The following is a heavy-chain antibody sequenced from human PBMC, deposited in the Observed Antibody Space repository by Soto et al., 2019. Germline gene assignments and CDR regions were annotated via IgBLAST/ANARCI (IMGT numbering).Heavy chain of an antibody. D-gene: IGHD3-22*01. CDR3: TTGLSNGYYNFDY. Sequence: SVELCCKESRLTIKSCAGQWLRQENGQRLEWIGWIVVGSGNTKYAQKFQERVTITRDMSTSTLYLQMNSLKTEDTAVYYCTTGLSNGYYNFDYWGQGTPVTVSS. CDR1: RLTIKSCA. CDR2: IVVGSGNT. J-gene: IGHJ4*02. V-gene: IGHV1-58*01.